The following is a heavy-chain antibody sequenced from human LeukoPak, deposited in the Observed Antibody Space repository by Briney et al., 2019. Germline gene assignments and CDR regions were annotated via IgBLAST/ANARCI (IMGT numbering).Heavy chain of an antibody. Sequence: SETLSLTCTVSGGSISSYYWSWIRQPAGKGLEWIGRIYTSGSTNYNPSLKSRVTISVDTSKSQFSLKLSSVTAADTAVYYCARCLGGGSCDTFDIWGQGTMVTVSS. CDR1: GGSISSYY. CDR2: IYTSGST. J-gene: IGHJ3*02. CDR3: ARCLGGGSCDTFDI. V-gene: IGHV4-4*07. D-gene: IGHD2-15*01.